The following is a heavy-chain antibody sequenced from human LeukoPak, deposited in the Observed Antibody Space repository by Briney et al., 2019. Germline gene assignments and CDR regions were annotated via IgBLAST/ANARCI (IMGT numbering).Heavy chain of an antibody. J-gene: IGHJ3*02. D-gene: IGHD4-17*01. CDR3: ARENNGGYGDDAFDI. Sequence: GSSVKVSCKASGCTFSSYAISWVRQAPGQGLEWMGGIIPIFGTANYAQKFQGRVTITTDESTSTAYMELSSLRSEDTAVYYCARENNGGYGDDAFDIWAKGQWSPSLQ. CDR2: IIPIFGTA. CDR1: GCTFSSYA. V-gene: IGHV1-69*05.